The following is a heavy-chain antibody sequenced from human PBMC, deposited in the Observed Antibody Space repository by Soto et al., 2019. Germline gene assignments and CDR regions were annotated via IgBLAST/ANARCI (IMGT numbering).Heavy chain of an antibody. V-gene: IGHV4-4*02. J-gene: IGHJ6*02. CDR2: IYHSGST. Sequence: SETLSLTCAVSGGSISSSNWWSWVRQPPGKGLEWFGEIYHSGSTNYNPSLMSRVTISVDTSKNQFSLKLSFMTAADTVVYYCARVNVKILPGYSLASNTYGMDVWGQGTTVTVSS. CDR1: GGSISSSNW. CDR3: ARVNVKILPGYSLASNTYGMDV. D-gene: IGHD3-9*01.